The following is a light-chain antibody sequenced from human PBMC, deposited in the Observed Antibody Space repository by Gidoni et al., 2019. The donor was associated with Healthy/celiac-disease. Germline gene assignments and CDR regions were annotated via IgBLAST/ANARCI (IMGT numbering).Light chain of an antibody. V-gene: IGKV3-20*01. CDR2: GAS. CDR1: QSVSSSY. Sequence: EIVLTQSPGTLSLSPGERATLSCRASQSVSSSYLAWYQQKPGQAPRLLIDGASSRATGIPDRFSGSGSGTDFTLTIRRLEPEDFAVYYCQQYGSSRITFGPGTKVDIK. CDR3: QQYGSSRIT. J-gene: IGKJ3*01.